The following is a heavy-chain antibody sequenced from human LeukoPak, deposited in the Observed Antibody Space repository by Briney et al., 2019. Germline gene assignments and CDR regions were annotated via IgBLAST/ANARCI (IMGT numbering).Heavy chain of an antibody. CDR2: IRCSGGST. J-gene: IGHJ4*02. D-gene: IGHD3-3*01. CDR1: GFTFSSYA. V-gene: IGHV3-23*01. CDR3: ATDTNYDFWSGYYHY. Sequence: GGSLRLSCTASGFTFSSYAMSWVRQAPGKGLEWVSAIRCSGGSTYYADSVKGRFTISRDNSKNALYLQMNSLRAEDTAVYYCATDTNYDFWSGYYHYWGQGTLVTVSS.